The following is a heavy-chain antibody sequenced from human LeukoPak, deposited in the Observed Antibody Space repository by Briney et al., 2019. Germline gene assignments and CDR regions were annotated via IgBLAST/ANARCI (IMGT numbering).Heavy chain of an antibody. CDR1: GFTFSSYA. CDR2: ISGSGGST. D-gene: IGHD1-26*01. Sequence: GGSLRLSCAASGFTFSSYAMSWVRQAPGKGLEWVSAISGSGGSTTYADSVKGRFTISRDNAKNTLYLQMNSLRAEDTAVYYCARAPWELDDWGQGTLVTVSS. V-gene: IGHV3-23*01. J-gene: IGHJ4*02. CDR3: ARAPWELDD.